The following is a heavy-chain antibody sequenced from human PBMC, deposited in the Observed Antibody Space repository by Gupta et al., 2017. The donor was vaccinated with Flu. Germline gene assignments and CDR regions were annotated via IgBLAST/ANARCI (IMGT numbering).Heavy chain of an antibody. Sequence: ASGFTFNDYEMNWVRQAPGKGLEWVSYISRSGPTTYYADSVRGRFTISRDNAKNSLFLQMSSLRAEDTGIYYCARGGSTVVTPFEHWGQGTLVTGSS. J-gene: IGHJ4*02. D-gene: IGHD4-17*01. CDR3: ARGGSTVVTPFEH. CDR2: ISRSGPTT. V-gene: IGHV3-48*03. CDR1: GFTFNDYE.